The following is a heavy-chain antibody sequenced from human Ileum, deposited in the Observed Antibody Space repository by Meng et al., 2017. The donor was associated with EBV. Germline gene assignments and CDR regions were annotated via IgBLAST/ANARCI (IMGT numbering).Heavy chain of an antibody. CDR1: GGSISSSNYY. Sequence: QLQLQESGPGLVKPSXXLSLTCTVSGGSISSSNYYWDWIRQPPGQGLEWIGAIYHSGSTSYNPSLQSRVTMFVDTSKNQFSLMLTSVTAADTAVYYCARERGGGDRGINWGQGTLVTVSS. D-gene: IGHD2-21*02. CDR3: ARERGGGDRGIN. V-gene: IGHV4-39*07. J-gene: IGHJ4*02. CDR2: IYHSGST.